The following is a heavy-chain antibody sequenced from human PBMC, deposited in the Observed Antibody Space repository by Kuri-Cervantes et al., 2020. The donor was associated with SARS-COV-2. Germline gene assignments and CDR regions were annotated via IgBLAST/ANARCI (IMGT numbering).Heavy chain of an antibody. Sequence: GGSLRLSCAASGFTFSSYSMNWVRQAPGKGLEWVSYTSSSSSTIYYADSVKGRFTISRDNAKNSLYLQMNSLRAEDTAVYYCARDDVEVDTAMDYYYMDVWGKGTTVTVSS. CDR1: GFTFSSYS. CDR2: TSSSSSTI. J-gene: IGHJ6*03. D-gene: IGHD5-18*01. CDR3: ARDDVEVDTAMDYYYMDV. V-gene: IGHV3-48*01.